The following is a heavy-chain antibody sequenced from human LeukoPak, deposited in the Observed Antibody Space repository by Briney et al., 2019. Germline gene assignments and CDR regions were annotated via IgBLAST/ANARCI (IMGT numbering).Heavy chain of an antibody. Sequence: GGSLRLSCAASGFTFSSHAMSWVRQAPGKGPEWVSGIIESGGGTHYADSVKGQFTIFRDNSKNMVYLQMNSLRVEDTAIYYCVKDYKLRAARFFDLWGRGTLVTVSS. J-gene: IGHJ2*01. V-gene: IGHV3-23*01. D-gene: IGHD3-10*01. CDR1: GFTFSSHA. CDR2: IIESGGGT. CDR3: VKDYKLRAARFFDL.